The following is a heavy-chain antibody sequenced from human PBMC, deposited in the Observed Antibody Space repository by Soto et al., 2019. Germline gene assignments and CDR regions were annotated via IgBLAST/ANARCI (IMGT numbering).Heavy chain of an antibody. D-gene: IGHD5-12*01. CDR2: IYYSGST. J-gene: IGHJ4*02. CDR1: GGSISSYY. V-gene: IGHV4-59*08. Sequence: SETLSLTCTVSGGSISSYYWSWIRQPPGKGLEWIGYIYYSGSTNYNPSLKSRVTISVDTSKNQFSLKLSSVTAADTAVYYCARRVVASNYFDYWGQGTLVTVSS. CDR3: ARRVVASNYFDY.